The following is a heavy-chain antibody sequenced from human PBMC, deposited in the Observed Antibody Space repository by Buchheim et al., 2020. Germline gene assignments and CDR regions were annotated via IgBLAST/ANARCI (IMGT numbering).Heavy chain of an antibody. D-gene: IGHD2-2*01. J-gene: IGHJ4*02. Sequence: EVHLVESGGGLVKPGGSLRLSCTASGFTFSTYTMNWVRQAPGKGLEWVSYISSSGSTIYHADSVKGRFTVSRDNAKNSLYLQMNSLRDEDTAVYYCARDLEYCSSTNCYKSWGYWGQGTL. CDR2: ISSSGSTI. CDR3: ARDLEYCSSTNCYKSWGY. V-gene: IGHV3-48*02. CDR1: GFTFSTYT.